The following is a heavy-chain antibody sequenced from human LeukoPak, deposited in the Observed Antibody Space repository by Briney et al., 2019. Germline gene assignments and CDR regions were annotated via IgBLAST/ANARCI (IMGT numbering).Heavy chain of an antibody. J-gene: IGHJ5*02. CDR1: GYPLGDLS. D-gene: IGHD3-3*01. Sequence: ASVKVSCKVSGYPLGDLSMHWVRQAPGKGLEWIGGFDSEDGKTVYAQNFQGRVILTEDTSTDTAYMDLSSLTSEDTAVYYCARAGGTIFRHKFDPWGQGTLVTVSS. V-gene: IGHV1-24*01. CDR3: ARAGGTIFRHKFDP. CDR2: FDSEDGKT.